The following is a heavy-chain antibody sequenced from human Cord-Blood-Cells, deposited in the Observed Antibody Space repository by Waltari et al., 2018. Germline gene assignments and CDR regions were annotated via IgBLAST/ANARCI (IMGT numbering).Heavy chain of an antibody. CDR3: ARGELIAAAYYFDY. V-gene: IGHV4-34*01. Sequence: QVQLQQWGAGLLQPSATLSLTCAVYGGSFSGYYWSWIRPPPGKGLEWIGEINHSGSTNYNPSLKSRVTISVDTSKNQFSLKLSSVTAADTAVYYCARGELIAAAYYFDYWGHGTLVTVSS. J-gene: IGHJ4*01. D-gene: IGHD6-13*01. CDR1: GGSFSGYY. CDR2: INHSGST.